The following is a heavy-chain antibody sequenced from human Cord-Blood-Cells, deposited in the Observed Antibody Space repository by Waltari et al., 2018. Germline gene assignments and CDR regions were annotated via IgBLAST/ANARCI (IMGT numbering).Heavy chain of an antibody. D-gene: IGHD6-19*01. J-gene: IGHJ4*02. Sequence: QVQLQQWGAGLLKPSETLSPTCAVYGGSFSGDYWSWIRQPPGKGLEWIGEINHSGSTNYNPSLKSRVTISVDTSKNQFSLKLSSVTAADTAVYYCARSSSGWLLDYWGQGTLVTVSS. CDR3: ARSSSGWLLDY. V-gene: IGHV4-34*01. CDR2: INHSGST. CDR1: GGSFSGDY.